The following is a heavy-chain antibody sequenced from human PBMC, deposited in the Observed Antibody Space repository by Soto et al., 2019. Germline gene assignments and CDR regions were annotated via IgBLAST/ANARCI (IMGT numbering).Heavy chain of an antibody. D-gene: IGHD3-22*01. CDR1: GFTFSYSA. Sequence: EVQLLESGGDLVQPGGSLRLSCAASGFTFSYSAMNWVRQAPGKGLEWVSTISDTGGGTYYADSGKGRFTTSRDNSKNMVYLQMNSLRAEDTAEYYCAKVSYYDNRGYFDFWGQGTLVTVSS. J-gene: IGHJ4*02. CDR3: AKVSYYDNRGYFDF. CDR2: ISDTGGGT. V-gene: IGHV3-23*01.